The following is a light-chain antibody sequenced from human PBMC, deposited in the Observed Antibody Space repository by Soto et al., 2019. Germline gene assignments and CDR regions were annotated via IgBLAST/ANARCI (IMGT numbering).Light chain of an antibody. V-gene: IGLV2-23*03. Sequence: QSALTQPASVSESPGQSITISRTGTSSDVGTYSLVSWYQQYPGKAPKLMIYEGNKRPSGVSNRFSGSKSGNAASLTVSGLQAEDEADYYCCSYAGSSTFVVFGGGTKLTVL. CDR3: CSYAGSSTFVV. J-gene: IGLJ2*01. CDR2: EGN. CDR1: SSDVGTYSL.